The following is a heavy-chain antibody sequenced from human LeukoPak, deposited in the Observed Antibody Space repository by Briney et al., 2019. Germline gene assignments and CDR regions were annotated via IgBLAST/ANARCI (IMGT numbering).Heavy chain of an antibody. CDR1: GFTFSSYS. J-gene: IGHJ4*02. V-gene: IGHV3-30*02. CDR2: IRFDGSNK. Sequence: GGSLRLSCAASGFTFSSYSMNWVRQAPGKGLEWVAFIRFDGSNKYYADSVKGRFTISRDNSKNTLYLQMNSLRVEDTAVYYCARESRQWLVLGGVDYWGQGTLVTVSS. D-gene: IGHD6-19*01. CDR3: ARESRQWLVLGGVDY.